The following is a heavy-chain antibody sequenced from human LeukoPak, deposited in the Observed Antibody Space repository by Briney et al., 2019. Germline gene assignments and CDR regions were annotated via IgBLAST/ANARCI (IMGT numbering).Heavy chain of an antibody. CDR2: ISGNGGST. V-gene: IGHV3-23*01. CDR1: GFTFSSYD. Sequence: GGSLRLSCAASGFTFSSYDMSWVRQAPGKGLEWVSAISGNGGSTYYADSVKGRFTISRDNSKNTLYLQMNSLRAEDTAAYYCVRGNFNGGIDYWGQGTLVTVSS. CDR3: VRGNFNGGIDY. D-gene: IGHD3-10*01. J-gene: IGHJ4*02.